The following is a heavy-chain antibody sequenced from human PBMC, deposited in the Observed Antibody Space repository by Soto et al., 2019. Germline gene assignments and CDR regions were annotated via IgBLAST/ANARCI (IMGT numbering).Heavy chain of an antibody. CDR2: IKWNSEVT. J-gene: IGHJ6*01. CDR1: GSKFDKYA. V-gene: IGHV3-9*01. CDR3: AQDYDVLTVPTAFFALDL. Sequence: PGGSLRLSCRASGSKFDKYAMHWVRQAPWKGLEWVSGIKWNSEVTAYADSVKGRFTISRDNAEKSSYLQMDSLRVEDTALYFCAQDYDVLTVPTAFFALDLCGLGTMVTLSS. D-gene: IGHD3-9*01.